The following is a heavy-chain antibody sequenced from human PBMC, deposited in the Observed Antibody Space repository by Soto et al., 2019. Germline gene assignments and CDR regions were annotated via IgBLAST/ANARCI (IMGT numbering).Heavy chain of an antibody. CDR2: ISRGAAYI. V-gene: IGHV3-21*01. J-gene: IGHJ5*02. CDR3: TRDEGGSYDSWFHP. CDR1: TFSLNS. D-gene: IGHD1-26*01. Sequence: EVQVVESGGGLVKPGGPLTLSCIFTFSLNSMNWFRQAPGKGLEWVASISRGAAYIKYEDSVQGGFTISRATAKSSVSLQMSSLRVEDTAVYFCTRDEGGSYDSWFHPWGQGTQVTVSA.